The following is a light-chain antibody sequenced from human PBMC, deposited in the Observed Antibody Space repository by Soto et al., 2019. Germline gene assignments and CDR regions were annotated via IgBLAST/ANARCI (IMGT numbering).Light chain of an antibody. J-gene: IGKJ1*01. Sequence: EIVLTQSPGTLSLSPGERATLSCRASQSVSSSYLAWYQQKPGQAPRLLIYGASSSATGIPDRFSGSGSGTDFTLTISRLEPEDFAVYYCQQYGSSLWTFGQGIKVEIK. CDR3: QQYGSSLWT. V-gene: IGKV3-20*01. CDR2: GAS. CDR1: QSVSSSY.